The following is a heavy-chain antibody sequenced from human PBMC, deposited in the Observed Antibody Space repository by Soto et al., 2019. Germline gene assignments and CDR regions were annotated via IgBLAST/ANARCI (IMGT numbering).Heavy chain of an antibody. D-gene: IGHD2-21*02. Sequence: PGGSLRLSCAGSGFTFRNSEMFWVRQAPGKGLEWVSKINYSGSNIYYSKSVKGRFTISRDNAKNSLYLQMNSLTDEDTAIYFCASEALCGADCYFFEYWGPGRLVTVSS. CDR2: INYSGSNI. J-gene: IGHJ4*02. CDR1: GFTFRNSE. CDR3: ASEALCGADCYFFEY. V-gene: IGHV3-48*03.